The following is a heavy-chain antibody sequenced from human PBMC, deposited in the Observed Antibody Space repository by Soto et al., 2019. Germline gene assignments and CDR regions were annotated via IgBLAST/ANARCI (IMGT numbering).Heavy chain of an antibody. D-gene: IGHD3-16*01. CDR3: AIDKRDVGDYEQFDS. Sequence: SETLSLTCAVSGASIRGSKCWSWVRQPPGKGVEWIVDIYHSVTTNYNPSLKSLVIMSVDKTKKQFSLNLTSVTAADTAVYYCAIDKRDVGDYEQFDSWGPGTLVTFCS. CDR2: IYHSVTT. V-gene: IGHV4-4*02. CDR1: GASIRGSKC. J-gene: IGHJ5*01.